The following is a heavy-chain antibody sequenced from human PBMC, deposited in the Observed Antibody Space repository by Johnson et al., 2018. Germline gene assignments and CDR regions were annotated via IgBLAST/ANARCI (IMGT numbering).Heavy chain of an antibody. CDR3: APRALAMMLVDAFGI. CDR1: GFTFRNYT. V-gene: IGHV3-21*01. Sequence: EVQLVESGGGLVKPGGSLRLSCAASGFTFRNYTMNWVRQAPGKGLEWVSSISSSSNNIYYADSVRGRFTISRGNAKNSLYLQMNSLRAEDTAVYYCAPRALAMMLVDAFGIWGQGTMVTVSS. CDR2: ISSSSNNI. D-gene: IGHD3-22*01. J-gene: IGHJ3*02.